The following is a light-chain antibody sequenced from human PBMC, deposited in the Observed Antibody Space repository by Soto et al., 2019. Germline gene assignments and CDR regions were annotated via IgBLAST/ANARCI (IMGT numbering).Light chain of an antibody. CDR1: SRDVGSYNR. CDR3: SSFTISNTYV. Sequence: QSVLTQPPSVSGSPGRSVAISCCGTSRDVGSYNRVSWYQQPPGTAPKLMIFDVSNRPSGVPDRFSGSKSGNTASLTISGLQAEDEADYYCSSFTISNTYVFGTGTKVTVL. V-gene: IGLV2-18*02. J-gene: IGLJ1*01. CDR2: DVS.